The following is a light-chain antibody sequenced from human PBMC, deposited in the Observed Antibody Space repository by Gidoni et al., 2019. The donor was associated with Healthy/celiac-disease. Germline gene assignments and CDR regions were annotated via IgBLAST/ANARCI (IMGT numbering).Light chain of an antibody. CDR3: QQSYSTPRT. CDR2: AAS. J-gene: IGKJ1*01. CDR1: QSISSY. V-gene: IGKV1-39*01. Sequence: DIQMTQSPSSLSAAVGDRVTITCQASQSISSYLNWYQQKPGQAPKLLIYAASSLQSGVPSRFSGSGSGTDFTLTISSLQPEDFATYYCQQSYSTPRTFGQGTKVEIK.